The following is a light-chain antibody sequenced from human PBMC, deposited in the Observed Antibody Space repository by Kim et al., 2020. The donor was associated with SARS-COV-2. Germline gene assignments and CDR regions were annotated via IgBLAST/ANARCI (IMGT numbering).Light chain of an antibody. CDR2: NNN. CDR1: SSNIGSNT. J-gene: IGLJ1*01. V-gene: IGLV1-44*01. CDR3: SPWDDSLNGYV. Sequence: QSVLTQPPSASGTPGQRVTISCSGSSSNIGSNTVNWYQQLPGTAPKLLIYNNNQRPSGAPDRFSGSKSGTSASLAISGLQSEDEADYYCSPWDDSLNGYVFGSGTKVTVL.